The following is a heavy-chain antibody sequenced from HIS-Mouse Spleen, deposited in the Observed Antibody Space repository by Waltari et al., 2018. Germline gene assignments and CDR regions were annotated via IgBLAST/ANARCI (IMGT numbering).Heavy chain of an antibody. Sequence: QVQLQQWGAGLLKPSETLSLTCAVYGGSFSGYYWSWIRQPPGKGLEWIGEINHSGSTNYNPSLKSRVTISVDTSKNQFSLKLSSVTAADTAVYYCAWGPFAFFDYWGQGTLVTVSS. CDR2: INHSGST. V-gene: IGHV4-34*01. CDR1: GGSFSGYY. D-gene: IGHD2-21*01. CDR3: AWGPFAFFDY. J-gene: IGHJ4*02.